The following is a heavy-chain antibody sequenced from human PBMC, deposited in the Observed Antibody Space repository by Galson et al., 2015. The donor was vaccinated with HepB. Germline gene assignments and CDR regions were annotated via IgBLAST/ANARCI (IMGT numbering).Heavy chain of an antibody. CDR1: GFTFSSYS. CDR2: ISSSSSTI. J-gene: IGHJ6*03. V-gene: IGHV3-48*01. CDR3: ARFGAYLERFVDYYYYYMDV. D-gene: IGHD3-10*01. Sequence: LRLSCAASGFTFSSYSMNWVRQAPGKGLEWVSYISSSSSTIYYADSVKGRFTISRDNAKNSLYLQMNSLRAEDTAVYYCARFGAYLERFVDYYYYYMDVWGKGTTVTVSS.